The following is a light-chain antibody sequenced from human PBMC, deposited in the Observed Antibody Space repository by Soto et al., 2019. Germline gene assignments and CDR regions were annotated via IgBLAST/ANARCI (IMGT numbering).Light chain of an antibody. V-gene: IGLV2-14*03. Sequence: QSALTQPASVSGSPGQSITISCTGTSSDVGAYYYVSWYQQHPDKAPKLMIYEVSNRPSGVFNRFSGSKSVNTATLTISGLQADDEADYYCSSYTSSSTRVFGTGTKVTVL. CDR1: SSDVGAYYY. J-gene: IGLJ1*01. CDR3: SSYTSSSTRV. CDR2: EVS.